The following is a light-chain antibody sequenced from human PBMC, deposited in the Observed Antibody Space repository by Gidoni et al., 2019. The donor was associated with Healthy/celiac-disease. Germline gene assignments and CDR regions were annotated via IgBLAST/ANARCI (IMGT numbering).Light chain of an antibody. Sequence: QSMLTQPPSASGTPGQRVTISCSGSRPNIGTNFVSWYKHLPGTAPTLLIHSNNERPSGVPERFSASKSGTSASLASSGLRSEDEADYYCAAWDDSMTGYVFGSGTKVNVL. V-gene: IGLV1-47*02. CDR3: AAWDDSMTGYV. CDR1: RPNIGTNF. CDR2: SNN. J-gene: IGLJ1*01.